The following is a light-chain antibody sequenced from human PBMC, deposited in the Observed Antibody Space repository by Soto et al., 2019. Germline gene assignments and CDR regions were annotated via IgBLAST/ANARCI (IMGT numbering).Light chain of an antibody. J-gene: IGLJ1*01. CDR3: AAWDNSLSGDV. V-gene: IGLV1-47*02. CDR1: SPNIGSNY. CDR2: GDN. Sequence: QSVLTQPPSASGTPGQRITISCSGSSPNIGSNYVYWYQQLPGTAPKLLIYGDNQRPSGVPDRFSGSKSGTSASLAISGLRSEDEADYYCAAWDNSLSGDVFGTETKVTVL.